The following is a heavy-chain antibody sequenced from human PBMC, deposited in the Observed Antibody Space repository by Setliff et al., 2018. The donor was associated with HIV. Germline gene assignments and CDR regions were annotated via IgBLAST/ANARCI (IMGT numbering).Heavy chain of an antibody. Sequence: SVKVSCKASGGTFSDYAINWVRQAPGQGLEWMGGIIPIFGTTNYAQKFQGRVTITRDTSISTAYMEVSRLRSDDTAVYYCARDHCSSSGCYEYSYYGMDVWGQGTTVTVSS. CDR1: GGTFSDYA. CDR2: IIPIFGTT. D-gene: IGHD2-2*01. J-gene: IGHJ6*02. CDR3: ARDHCSSSGCYEYSYYGMDV. V-gene: IGHV1-69*05.